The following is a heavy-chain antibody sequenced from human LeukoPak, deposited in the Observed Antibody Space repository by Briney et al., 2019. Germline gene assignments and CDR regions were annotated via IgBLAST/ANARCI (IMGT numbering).Heavy chain of an antibody. D-gene: IGHD3-10*01. J-gene: IGHJ4*02. CDR3: ARVPSYYYGSGSYSAFDY. V-gene: IGHV3-30-3*01. CDR1: GFTFSSYA. Sequence: GGSLRLSCAASGFTFSSYAMHWVRQAQGKGLEWVAVITYDGSNKYYTDSVKGRFTISRDNSKNTLYLQMNSLRAEDTAVYYCARVPSYYYGSGSYSAFDYWGQGTLVTVSS. CDR2: ITYDGSNK.